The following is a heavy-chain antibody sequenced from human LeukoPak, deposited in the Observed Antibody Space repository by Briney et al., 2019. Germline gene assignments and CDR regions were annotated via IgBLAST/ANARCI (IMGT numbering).Heavy chain of an antibody. Sequence: GGSLRLSCAVSGFTFSSYAMSWVRQAPGKGLEWVSVITGSGGATYYADSVKGRFTISRDNSKNMVYLQISSLRAADTAVYYCARESSAWYHVDSWGQGDLVSVSS. D-gene: IGHD6-19*01. V-gene: IGHV3-23*01. CDR1: GFTFSSYA. J-gene: IGHJ4*02. CDR2: ITGSGGAT. CDR3: ARESSAWYHVDS.